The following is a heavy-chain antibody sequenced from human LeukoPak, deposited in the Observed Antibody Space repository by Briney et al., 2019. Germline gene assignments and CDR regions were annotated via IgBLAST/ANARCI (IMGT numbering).Heavy chain of an antibody. CDR3: ARARSLYNWNYKGWFDP. V-gene: IGHV3-30-3*01. D-gene: IGHD1-7*01. CDR2: ISYDGSNK. CDR1: GFTFRSYA. Sequence: GRSLRLSCAASGFTFRSYAMHWVRQAPGKGLEWVAVISYDGSNKYYADSVKGRFTISRDNSKNTLYLQMNSLRAEDTAVYYCARARSLYNWNYKGWFDPWGQGTLVTVSS. J-gene: IGHJ5*02.